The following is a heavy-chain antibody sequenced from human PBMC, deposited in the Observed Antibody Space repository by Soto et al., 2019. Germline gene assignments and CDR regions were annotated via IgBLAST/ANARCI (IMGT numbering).Heavy chain of an antibody. J-gene: IGHJ4*02. D-gene: IGHD3-16*01. CDR1: GFTFSSYA. CDR2: ISGSGVST. CDR3: AKGKAYYDYIWGSEYYFDY. V-gene: IGHV3-23*01. Sequence: GGSLRLSCVASGFTFSSYAMSWVRQAPGKGLEWVSGISGSGVSTKYADSVKGRFTISRDNSKNTLYLQMNTLRAEDTAVYYCAKGKAYYDYIWGSEYYFDYWGQGTLVTVSS.